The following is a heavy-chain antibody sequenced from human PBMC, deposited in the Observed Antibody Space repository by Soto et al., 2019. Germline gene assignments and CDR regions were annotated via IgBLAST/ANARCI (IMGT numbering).Heavy chain of an antibody. D-gene: IGHD6-13*01. Sequence: EVQLLDSGGGLGQPGGSLRLSCAASGFTFSSYAMNWVRQAPGKGLEWVSVISGSGDSTYYADSVKGRFTISRDNSKNTLYLQMNSLRTEDTAVYYCARRGPGTYFDYWGQGTLVTVSS. CDR1: GFTFSSYA. CDR2: ISGSGDST. V-gene: IGHV3-23*01. CDR3: ARRGPGTYFDY. J-gene: IGHJ4*02.